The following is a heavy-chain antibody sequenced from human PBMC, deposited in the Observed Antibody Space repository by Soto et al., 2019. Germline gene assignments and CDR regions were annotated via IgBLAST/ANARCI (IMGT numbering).Heavy chain of an antibody. J-gene: IGHJ4*02. CDR2: IYYSGST. V-gene: IGHV4-31*03. CDR3: ARGDTRGDY. D-gene: IGHD3-16*01. Sequence: SVTRSLTCPVSGCSISIGCYYWLWIRQHPGKGLEWIGYIYYSGSTYYNPSLKSRVTISVDTSKNQFSLKLSSVTAADTAVYYCARGDTRGDYWGQGTLVTVSS. CDR1: GCSISIGCYY.